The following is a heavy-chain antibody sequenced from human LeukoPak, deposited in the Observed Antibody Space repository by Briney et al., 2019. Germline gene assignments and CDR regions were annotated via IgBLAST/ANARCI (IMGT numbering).Heavy chain of an antibody. CDR2: ITYNSGTI. Sequence: GGSLRLSCAASGFPFTNAWMSWVRQAPGKGLEWVSYITYNSGTIFYADSVKGRFTISRDNAKDSLYLQMSSLRDEDTAVYYCARDSGYSYADDYWGQGTLVTVSS. J-gene: IGHJ4*02. CDR3: ARDSGYSYADDY. CDR1: GFPFTNAW. D-gene: IGHD5-18*01. V-gene: IGHV3-48*02.